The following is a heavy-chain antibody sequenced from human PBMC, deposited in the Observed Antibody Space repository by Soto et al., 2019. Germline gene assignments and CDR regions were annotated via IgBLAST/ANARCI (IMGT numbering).Heavy chain of an antibody. V-gene: IGHV1-18*04. CDR3: ARDRFQYDSSGLGDY. D-gene: IGHD3-22*01. J-gene: IGHJ4*02. CDR2: ISAKTGNT. CDR1: GYTFTDYG. Sequence: QVQLVQSGAEVKKPGASVKVSCKASGYTFTDYGISWVRQAPGQGLEWMGWISAKTGNTHYAQIVQGRVTLTTGTSASTAYMELRSLRSDATAIYYCARDRFQYDSSGLGDYWGQGTLVTVSS.